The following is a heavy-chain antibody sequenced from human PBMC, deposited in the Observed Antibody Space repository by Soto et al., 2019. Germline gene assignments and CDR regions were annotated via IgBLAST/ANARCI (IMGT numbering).Heavy chain of an antibody. V-gene: IGHV4-4*02. CDR1: GGSISSSNW. J-gene: IGHJ6*02. CDR3: AGPIAAAGYYYYGMDV. Sequence: SETLSLTCAVSGGSISSSNWWSWVRQPPGKGLEWIGEIYHSGSTNYNPSLKSRVTISVDKSKNQFSLKLSSVTAADTAVYYCAGPIAAAGYYYYGMDVWGQGTTVTVSS. CDR2: IYHSGST. D-gene: IGHD6-13*01.